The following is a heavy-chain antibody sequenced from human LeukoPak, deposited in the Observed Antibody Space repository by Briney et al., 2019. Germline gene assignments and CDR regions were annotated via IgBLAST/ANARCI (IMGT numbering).Heavy chain of an antibody. CDR3: ARESRGYSYGGLVLDY. J-gene: IGHJ4*02. Sequence: SQTLSLTCAISGDSVSSNSAAWNWIRQSPSRGLEWLGSTYYRSKRYKDYAVSVKSRITINPDTSKNQFSLQLNSVTPEDTAVYYGARESRGYSYGGLVLDYWGQGTLVTVSS. CDR1: GDSVSSNSAA. D-gene: IGHD5-18*01. V-gene: IGHV6-1*01. CDR2: TYYRSKRYK.